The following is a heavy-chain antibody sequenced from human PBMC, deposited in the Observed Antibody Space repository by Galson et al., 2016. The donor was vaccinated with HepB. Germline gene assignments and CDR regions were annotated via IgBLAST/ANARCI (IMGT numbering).Heavy chain of an antibody. Sequence: TLSLTCTVSGDSISSGVSYWSWIRQHPGKGLEWIGYIYYSGSTYYNPSLKSRLTISVDTSKNQFSLKLSSVTAADTAVYYCARAKSGGYREDAFDIWGQGTMVTVSS. CDR2: IYYSGST. V-gene: IGHV4-31*03. CDR1: GDSISSGVSY. D-gene: IGHD1-26*01. CDR3: ARAKSGGYREDAFDI. J-gene: IGHJ3*02.